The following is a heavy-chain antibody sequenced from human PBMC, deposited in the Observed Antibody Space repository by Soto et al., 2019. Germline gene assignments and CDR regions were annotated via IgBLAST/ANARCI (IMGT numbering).Heavy chain of an antibody. D-gene: IGHD6-19*01. J-gene: IGHJ4*02. V-gene: IGHV3-53*01. CDR1: GFSVSGSY. Sequence: GGSLRLSCAASGFSVSGSYMGWVRQAPGKGLEWVSVIYRGGGTYYVDSVKGRFTISRDNSKNSLYLQMNSLRAEDTAVYYCARVYGIAVAGTLDYWGQGTLVTVSS. CDR2: IYRGGGT. CDR3: ARVYGIAVAGTLDY.